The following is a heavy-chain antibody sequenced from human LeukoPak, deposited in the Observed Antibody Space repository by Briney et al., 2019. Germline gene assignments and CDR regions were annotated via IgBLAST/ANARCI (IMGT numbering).Heavy chain of an antibody. V-gene: IGHV1-46*01. J-gene: IGHJ4*02. D-gene: IGHD6-19*01. CDR2: INPSGGSG. CDR3: ARARLGSSASADC. Sequence: ASVKVSCKXSGYTFTSYHMHWVRQAPGQGLEWMGIINPSGGSGTYAQKFQGRVTMTRDTSTSTVYMEVSSLRSEDTAVYYCARARLGSSASADCWGRGTLVTVSS. CDR1: GYTFTSYH.